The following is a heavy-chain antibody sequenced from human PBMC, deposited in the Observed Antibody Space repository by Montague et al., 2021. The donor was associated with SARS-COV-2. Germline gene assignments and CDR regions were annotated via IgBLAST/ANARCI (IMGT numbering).Heavy chain of an antibody. CDR2: IYTSGST. CDR1: GGSISSGSYY. CDR3: ARVGVGTMVRGVIPAYYYYGMDV. J-gene: IGHJ6*02. D-gene: IGHD3-10*01. V-gene: IGHV4-61*02. Sequence: TLFLTCTVSGGSISSGSYYWSWIRQPAGKGLEWIGRIYTSGSTNYNPSLKSRVTISVDTSKNQFSLKLTSVTAADTAVYYCARVGVGTMVRGVIPAYYYYGMDVWGQGTTVTVSS.